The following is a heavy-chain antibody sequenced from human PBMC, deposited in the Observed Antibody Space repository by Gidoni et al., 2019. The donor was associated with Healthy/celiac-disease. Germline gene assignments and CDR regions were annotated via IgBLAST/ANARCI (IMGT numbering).Heavy chain of an antibody. V-gene: IGHV4-34*01. CDR3: ARVALYSGSWYRVHGMDV. D-gene: IGHD6-13*01. CDR2: INHSGST. J-gene: IGHJ6*02. CDR1: GGSFSGYS. Sequence: QVQLQQWGAGLLKPSETLSLTCAVYGGSFSGYSWSWIRQPPGKGLEWIGEINHSGSTNYNPSLKSRVTISGDTSKNQFSLKLSSVTAADTAVYYCARVALYSGSWYRVHGMDVWGQGTTVTVSS.